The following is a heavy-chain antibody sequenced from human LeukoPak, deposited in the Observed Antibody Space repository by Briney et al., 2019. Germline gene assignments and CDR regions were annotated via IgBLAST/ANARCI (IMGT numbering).Heavy chain of an antibody. Sequence: GGSLRLSCAASGFTVSSNYMSWVRQAPGKGLEWVSVIYSGGSTYYADSVKGRFTISRDNSKNTLYLQMNSLRAEDTAVYYCAKGDSSAYYSSFDYWGQGTPVTVSS. V-gene: IGHV3-53*01. J-gene: IGHJ4*02. CDR1: GFTVSSNY. CDR3: AKGDSSAYYSSFDY. D-gene: IGHD3-22*01. CDR2: IYSGGST.